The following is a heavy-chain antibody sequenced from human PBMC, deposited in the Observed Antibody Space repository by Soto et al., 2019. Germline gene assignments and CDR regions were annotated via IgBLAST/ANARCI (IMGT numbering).Heavy chain of an antibody. CDR1: VYTFTSCG. Sequence: GASVKVSCKASVYTFTSCGISWVRQAPGQGLEWMGWISAYNDNTNYAQKFQGTVTMTMDTSTSTAYMELRSLRSDDTAVYYCARDGPVIPPRSWFDPWGQGTLVPSPQ. CDR3: ARDGPVIPPRSWFDP. D-gene: IGHD3-16*02. J-gene: IGHJ5*02. CDR2: ISAYNDNT. V-gene: IGHV1-18*04.